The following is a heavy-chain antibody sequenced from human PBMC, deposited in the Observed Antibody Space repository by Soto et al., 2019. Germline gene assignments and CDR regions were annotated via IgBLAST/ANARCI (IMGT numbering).Heavy chain of an antibody. CDR2: VSPPFRTS. CDR1: GVSFNNNG. D-gene: IGHD3-10*01. Sequence: QVQLVQSGAEVKKPGSSVKVSCKTSGVSFNNNGIGWVRQAPGHGLEWMGGVSPPFRTSHYARKFQGRISITAEASTGTVNMELSSLTSEDTAQYYCARVLYYGSGSYSPYGMDVWGQGTTVTVSS. J-gene: IGHJ6*02. V-gene: IGHV1-69*01. CDR3: ARVLYYGSGSYSPYGMDV.